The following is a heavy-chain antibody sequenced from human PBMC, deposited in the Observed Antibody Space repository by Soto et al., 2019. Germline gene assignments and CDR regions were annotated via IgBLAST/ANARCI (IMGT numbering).Heavy chain of an antibody. V-gene: IGHV4-59*01. CDR2: IYYSGST. CDR3: ERERHYYDSSGYYSLHNFDY. CDR1: GGSISSYY. Sequence: AETLSLTCTVSGGSISSYYWSWILQPPGKGLEWIGYIYYSGSTNYNPSLKSRVTISVDTSKNQFSLKLSSVTAADTAVYSCERERHYYDSSGYYSLHNFDYWGQGTLLTVAS. J-gene: IGHJ4*02. D-gene: IGHD3-22*01.